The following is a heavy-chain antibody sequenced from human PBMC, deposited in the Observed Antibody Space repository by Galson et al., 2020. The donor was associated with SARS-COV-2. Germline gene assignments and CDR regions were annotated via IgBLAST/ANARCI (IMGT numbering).Heavy chain of an antibody. D-gene: IGHD2-15*01. CDR3: AREAGTAWGYCSGGSCYGGWFDP. Sequence: SETLSLTCTVSGGSISSGGYYWSWIRQHPGKGLEWIGYIYYSGSTYYNPSLKSRVTISVDTSKNQFSLKLSSVTAADTAVYYCAREAGTAWGYCSGGSCYGGWFDPWGQGTLVTVSS. V-gene: IGHV4-31*03. CDR2: IYYSGST. CDR1: GGSISSGGYY. J-gene: IGHJ5*02.